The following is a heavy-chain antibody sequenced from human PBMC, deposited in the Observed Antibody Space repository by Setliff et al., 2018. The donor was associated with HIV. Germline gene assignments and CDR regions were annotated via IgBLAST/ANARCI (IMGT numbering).Heavy chain of an antibody. Sequence: ASVKVSCKASRYTFSSYYLHWMRQAPGQGLEWMAMIDTTGSTFYAQTFQGRITMTRDTSTSATYMELNGLTSEDTAVYYCARELPGVCYFDDWGQGTLVTVSS. D-gene: IGHD2-21*02. CDR1: RYTFSSYY. CDR2: IDTTGST. CDR3: ARELPGVCYFDD. V-gene: IGHV1-46*01. J-gene: IGHJ4*02.